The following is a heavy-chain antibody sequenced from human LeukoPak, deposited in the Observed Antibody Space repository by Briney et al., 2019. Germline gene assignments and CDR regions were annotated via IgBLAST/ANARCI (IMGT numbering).Heavy chain of an antibody. D-gene: IGHD3-10*01. CDR1: GFTFDDYG. J-gene: IGHJ5*02. CDR3: ARDLGRPGSYSPNWFDP. CDR2: INWNGGST. V-gene: IGHV3-20*01. Sequence: GGSLRLSCAASGFTFDDYGMSWVRHAPGKGLEWVSGINWNGGSTGYADSVKGRFTISRDNAKNSLYLQMNSLRAEDTALYHCARDLGRPGSYSPNWFDPWGQGTLVTVSP.